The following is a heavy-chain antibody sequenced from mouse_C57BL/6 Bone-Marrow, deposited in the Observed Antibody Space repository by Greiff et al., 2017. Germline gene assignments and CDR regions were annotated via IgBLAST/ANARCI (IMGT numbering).Heavy chain of an antibody. CDR3: ARSRWLLPYYLDY. V-gene: IGHV1-72*01. J-gene: IGHJ2*01. CDR2: IDPNSGGT. CDR1: GYTFTSYW. Sequence: QVQLQQSGAELVKPGASVKLSCKASGYTFTSYWMHWVKPRPGRGLEWIGRIDPNSGGTKYNEKFKSKATLTVDKPSSTAYMQLSSLTSEDSAVYYCARSRWLLPYYLDYWGQGTTRTVSA. D-gene: IGHD2-3*01.